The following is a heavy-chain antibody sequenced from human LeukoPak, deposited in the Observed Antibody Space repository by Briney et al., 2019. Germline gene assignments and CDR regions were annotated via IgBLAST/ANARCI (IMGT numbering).Heavy chain of an antibody. CDR3: ARQKSRGSGIYPLGY. D-gene: IGHD1-26*01. CDR1: GGSFSGYY. Sequence: SETLSLTCAVYGGSFSGYYWSWIRQPPGKGLEWIGEINQSGSTNYNPSLKSRVTISVDTSKNQFSLKLSSVTAADTAVYYCARQKSRGSGIYPLGYWGQGTLVTVSS. V-gene: IGHV4-34*01. J-gene: IGHJ4*02. CDR2: INQSGST.